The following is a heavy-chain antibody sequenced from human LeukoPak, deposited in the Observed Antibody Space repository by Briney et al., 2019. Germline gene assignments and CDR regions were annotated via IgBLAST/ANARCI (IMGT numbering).Heavy chain of an antibody. V-gene: IGHV3-23*01. Sequence: GGSLRLSCAASGFTFSSYAMSWVRQAPGKGLEWVSAISGSGGSTYYADSVKGRFTISRDNSKNTLYLQMNSLRAEDTAVYYCAKGSTSGYHYYGMDVWGQGTTVTVSS. CDR3: AKGSTSGYHYYGMDV. CDR1: GFTFSSYA. J-gene: IGHJ6*02. D-gene: IGHD2-2*01. CDR2: ISGSGGST.